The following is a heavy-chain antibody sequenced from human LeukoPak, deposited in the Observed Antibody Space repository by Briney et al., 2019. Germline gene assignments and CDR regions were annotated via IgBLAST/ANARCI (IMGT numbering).Heavy chain of an antibody. Sequence: PGGSLRLSCAASGFTFDNYAITWVRQAPGKGLEWVSMISSSGNTYYADSGKGRFTISRDNSKNTVYLQMNSRRAEDTAVYYCAKMHVGYCSGGNCYLDCWGQGALVTVSS. J-gene: IGHJ4*02. CDR2: ISSSGNT. CDR1: GFTFDNYA. V-gene: IGHV3-23*01. CDR3: AKMHVGYCSGGNCYLDC. D-gene: IGHD2-15*01.